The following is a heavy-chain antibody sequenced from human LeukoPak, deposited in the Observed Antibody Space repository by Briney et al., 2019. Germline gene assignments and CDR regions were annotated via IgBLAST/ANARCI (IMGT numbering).Heavy chain of an antibody. V-gene: IGHV3-49*04. CDR2: IRSKAYGGTT. CDR3: TRVGIAVAATGYYYMDV. CDR1: GFTFGDYA. Sequence: PGRSLRLSCTAPGFTFGDYAMSWVRQAPGKGLEWVGFIRSKAYGGTTEYAASVKGRFPISRDDSKSIAYLQMNSLKTEDTAVYYCTRVGIAVAATGYYYMDVWGKGTTVTVSS. J-gene: IGHJ6*03. D-gene: IGHD6-19*01.